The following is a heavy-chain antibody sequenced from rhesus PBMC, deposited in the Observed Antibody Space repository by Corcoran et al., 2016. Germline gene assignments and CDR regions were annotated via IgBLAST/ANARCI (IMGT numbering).Heavy chain of an antibody. CDR2: INGNSGST. CDR1: GGSFSSYW. Sequence: QVQLQESGPGLVKPSETLSLTCAVSGGSFSSYWWSWIRQPPGKGREWIGEINGNSGSTNYNPSLKSRVTISKDASKNQFSLKLSSVTAADTAVYYCASSRYCTSTTCYHTFDYWGQGVLVTVSS. J-gene: IGHJ4*01. CDR3: ASSRYCTSTTCYHTFDY. V-gene: IGHV4-80*01. D-gene: IGHD2-2*01.